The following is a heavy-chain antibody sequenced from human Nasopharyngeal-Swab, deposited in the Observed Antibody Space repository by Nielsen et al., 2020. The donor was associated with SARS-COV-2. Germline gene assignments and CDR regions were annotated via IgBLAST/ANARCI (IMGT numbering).Heavy chain of an antibody. V-gene: IGHV3-30*03. CDR2: ILYDGSDK. CDR3: ARTDRGGSYFSEYYYYMDV. Sequence: GESLKISCAASGFTFSHYAMHWVRQAPGKGLEWVAVILYDGSDKCYEESVKGRFTISRDNSKNVVYLQMNSLRAEDSAVYYCARTDRGGSYFSEYYYYMDVWGTGTTVTVSS. J-gene: IGHJ6*03. D-gene: IGHD1-26*01. CDR1: GFTFSHYA.